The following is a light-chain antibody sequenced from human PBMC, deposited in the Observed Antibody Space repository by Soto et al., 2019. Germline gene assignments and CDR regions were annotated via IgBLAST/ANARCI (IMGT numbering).Light chain of an antibody. J-gene: IGLJ2*01. Sequence: QSVLPQPPSVSADPGQKVTLSCSGSSSNIGNNYVSWYQQLPGTAPKLLIYENNKRPSGIPDRFSGSKSGTSATLGITGLQTGDEADDYCGTWDSSLSAVVVGGGTKLTVL. CDR3: GTWDSSLSAVV. V-gene: IGLV1-51*02. CDR2: ENN. CDR1: SSNIGNNY.